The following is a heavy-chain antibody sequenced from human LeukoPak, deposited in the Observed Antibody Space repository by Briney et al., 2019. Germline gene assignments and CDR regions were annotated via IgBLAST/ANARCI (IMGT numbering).Heavy chain of an antibody. V-gene: IGHV7-4-1*02. CDR3: ASHDCSSTSCALDFDY. Sequence: GASVKVSCKASGYTFTTYAMNWVRQAPGQGLEWMGWINTNTGNPTFAQGFTGRFVFSLDTSVSTAYLQITSLKADDTAVYYCASHDCSSTSCALDFDYWGQGTLVTVSS. CDR1: GYTFTTYA. CDR2: INTNTGNP. D-gene: IGHD2-2*01. J-gene: IGHJ4*02.